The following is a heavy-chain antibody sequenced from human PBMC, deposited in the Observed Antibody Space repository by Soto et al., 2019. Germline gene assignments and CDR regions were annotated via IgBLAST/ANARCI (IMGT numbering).Heavy chain of an antibody. CDR1: GGSISSSNW. J-gene: IGHJ6*02. Sequence: QVQLQESGPGLVKPSGTLSLTCAVSGGSISSSNWWSWVRQPPGKGLAWIGEIYHSGSTNYNPSLKRRVTISVDKSKNQFCLQLSSVTAADTAVYDCARVYDSPFGMDVWGQGTTVTVSS. CDR3: ARVYDSPFGMDV. CDR2: IYHSGST. D-gene: IGHD3-22*01. V-gene: IGHV4-4*02.